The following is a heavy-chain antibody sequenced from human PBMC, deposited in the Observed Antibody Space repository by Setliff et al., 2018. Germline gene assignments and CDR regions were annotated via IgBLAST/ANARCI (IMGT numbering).Heavy chain of an antibody. J-gene: IGHJ4*02. D-gene: IGHD2-21*01. V-gene: IGHV1-18*01. Sequence: ASVTVSCKSSGYTFTSYGFSWVRQAPGQGLEWMGWISVYNGKTKYAQKYQGRVTITTYTSTRTAYMEVTSLRSDDTAVFYCATEKFPGDWGDYWGQGTLVTVSS. CDR1: GYTFTSYG. CDR3: ATEKFPGDWGDY. CDR2: ISVYNGKT.